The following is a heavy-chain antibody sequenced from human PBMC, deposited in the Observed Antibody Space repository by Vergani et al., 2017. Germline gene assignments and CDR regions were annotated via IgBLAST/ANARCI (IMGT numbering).Heavy chain of an antibody. CDR1: GYSISSGYY. V-gene: IGHV4-38-2*01. CDR2: IYHSGST. J-gene: IGHJ4*02. CDR3: ARGAAVAGSLYYFDY. Sequence: QVQLQESGPGLVKPSETLSLTCAVSGYSISSGYYWGWIRQPPGKGLEWIGSIYHSGSTYYNPSLKSRVTISVDTSKNQFSRKLSSVTAADTAVYYCARGAAVAGSLYYFDYWGQGTLVTVSS. D-gene: IGHD6-19*01.